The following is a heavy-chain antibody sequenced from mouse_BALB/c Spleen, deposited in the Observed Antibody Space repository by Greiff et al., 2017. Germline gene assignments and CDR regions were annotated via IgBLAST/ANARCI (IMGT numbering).Heavy chain of an antibody. CDR2: IYPGNVNT. Sequence: QVQLQQSGPELVKPGASVRISCKASGYTFTSYYIHWVKQRPGQGLEWIGWIYPGNVNTKYNEKFKGKATLTADKSSSTAYMQLSSLTSEDSAVYFCASSGNYEGYFDYWGQGTTLTVSS. CDR1: GYTFTSYY. D-gene: IGHD2-1*01. CDR3: ASSGNYEGYFDY. J-gene: IGHJ2*01. V-gene: IGHV1S56*01.